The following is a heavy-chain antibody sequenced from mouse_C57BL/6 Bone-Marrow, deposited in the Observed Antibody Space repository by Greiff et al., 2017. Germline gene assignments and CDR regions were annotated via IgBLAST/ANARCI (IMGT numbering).Heavy chain of an antibody. V-gene: IGHV1-15*01. CDR3: AVTSVVGTDFDY. Sequence: VQLQQSGAELVRPGASVTLSCKASGYTFTDSEMHWVKQTPGHGLEWIGAIDPETGGTAYNQKFKGKAKLTADKSSSTAYMQLRSLTSEDSAVYYCAVTSVVGTDFDYWGQGTTLTVSS. CDR1: GYTFTDSE. J-gene: IGHJ2*01. D-gene: IGHD1-1*01. CDR2: IDPETGGT.